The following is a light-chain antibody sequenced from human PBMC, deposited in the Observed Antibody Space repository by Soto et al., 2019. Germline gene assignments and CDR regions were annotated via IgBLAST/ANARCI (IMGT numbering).Light chain of an antibody. V-gene: IGKV3-11*01. CDR2: HAS. J-gene: IGKJ5*01. CDR3: QQGTNWPRGT. Sequence: EVVLTQSPFTLSLSPGERATLSCRASQSVGSDLAWYQHKPGQAPRLLIYHASNRAAGIPARFSGSGSGTDFTLTISSPEPEDFAVYYCQQGTNWPRGTFGQGTRLEI. CDR1: QSVGSD.